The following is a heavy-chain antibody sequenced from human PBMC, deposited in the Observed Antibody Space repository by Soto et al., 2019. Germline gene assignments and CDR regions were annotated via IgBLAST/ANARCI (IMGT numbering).Heavy chain of an antibody. CDR2: IWYDGSNK. V-gene: IGHV3-33*01. J-gene: IGHJ4*02. Sequence: GGSLRLSCAASGFTFSSYGMHWVRQAPGKGLEWVAVIWYDGSNKYYADSVKGRFTISRDNSKNTLYLQMNSLGAEDTAVYYCARAPYYDYIWGSYRYTANFDYWGQGTLVTVSS. D-gene: IGHD3-16*02. CDR3: ARAPYYDYIWGSYRYTANFDY. CDR1: GFTFSSYG.